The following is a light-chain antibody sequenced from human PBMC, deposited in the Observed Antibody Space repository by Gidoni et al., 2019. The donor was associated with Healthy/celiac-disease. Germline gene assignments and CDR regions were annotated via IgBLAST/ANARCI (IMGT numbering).Light chain of an antibody. CDR1: QSVSSSY. Sequence: EIVLTQSPGTLSLSPGERAPLSCRASQSVSSSYLSWYQQKPGQAPRLLIYGASSRATGIPDRFSGSGSGTDFTLTISRLEPEDLAVYYCQHYGSSRTFGQGTKVEIK. V-gene: IGKV3-20*01. CDR2: GAS. CDR3: QHYGSSRT. J-gene: IGKJ1*01.